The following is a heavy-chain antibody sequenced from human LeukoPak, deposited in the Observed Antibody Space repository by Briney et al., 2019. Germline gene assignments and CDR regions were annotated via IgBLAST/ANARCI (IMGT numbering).Heavy chain of an antibody. V-gene: IGHV4-31*03. D-gene: IGHD3-10*01. CDR2: IYYSGST. Sequence: SETLSLTCTVSSGSISSGGYYWSWIRQHPGKGLEWIGYIYYSGSTYYNPSLKSRVTISVDTSKNQFSLKLSSVTAADTAVYYCAGAHGGLLWFGEGGWYFDYWGQGTLVTVSS. CDR3: AGAHGGLLWFGEGGWYFDY. CDR1: SGSISSGGYY. J-gene: IGHJ4*02.